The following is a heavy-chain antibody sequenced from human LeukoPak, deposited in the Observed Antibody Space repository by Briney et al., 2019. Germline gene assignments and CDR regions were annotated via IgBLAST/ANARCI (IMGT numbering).Heavy chain of an antibody. CDR3: AGSIAVAGPFDY. Sequence: GASVKVSCKASGYTFTGYYMHWVRQAPGQGLEWMGWINPNSGGTNYAQKFQGWVTMTRDTSASTAYMELSSLRSEDTAVYYCAGSIAVAGPFDYWGQGTLVTVSS. D-gene: IGHD6-19*01. J-gene: IGHJ4*02. CDR1: GYTFTGYY. V-gene: IGHV1-2*04. CDR2: INPNSGGT.